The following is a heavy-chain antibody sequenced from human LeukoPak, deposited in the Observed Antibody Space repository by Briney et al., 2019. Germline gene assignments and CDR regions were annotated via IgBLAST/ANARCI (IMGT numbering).Heavy chain of an antibody. CDR2: IYYSGST. CDR1: GGSISNYY. D-gene: IGHD3-22*01. V-gene: IGHV4-59*01. J-gene: IGHJ4*02. CDR3: ARSDSSGYSPFDY. Sequence: SETLSLTCTVSGGSISNYYWGWLRQPPGKGLEWIGYIYYSGSTNYNPSLKSRVTISVDTSKNQFSLKLSSVTAADTAVYYCARSDSSGYSPFDYWGRGTLVTVSS.